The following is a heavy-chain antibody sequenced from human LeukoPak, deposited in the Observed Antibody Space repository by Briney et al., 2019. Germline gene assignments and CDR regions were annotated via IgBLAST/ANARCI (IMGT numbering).Heavy chain of an antibody. CDR1: GFTFSDYY. J-gene: IGHJ4*02. D-gene: IGHD1-1*01. V-gene: IGHV3-11*03. CDR2: ISGNSGDI. Sequence: GGSLRLSCTVSGFTFSDYYMTWVRQAPGKGLEWLSYISGNSGDINYLDSVKGRFTISRDNTKNSLFLQMDSLRAEDTAFYYCARGNNSPYDHTFDYWGQGTLVTVSS. CDR3: ARGNNSPYDHTFDY.